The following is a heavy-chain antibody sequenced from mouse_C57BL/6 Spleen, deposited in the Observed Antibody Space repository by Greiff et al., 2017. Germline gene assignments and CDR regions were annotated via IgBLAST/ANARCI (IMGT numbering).Heavy chain of an antibody. CDR2: ISSGGDYI. CDR3: TRGDGYPFAY. V-gene: IGHV5-9-1*02. CDR1: GFTFSSYA. Sequence: EVQGVESGEGLVKPGGSLKLSCAASGFTFSSYAMSWVRQTPEKRLEWVAYISSGGDYIYYADTVKGRFTISRDNARNTLYLQMSSLKSEDTAMYYCTRGDGYPFAYWGQGTLVTVSA. J-gene: IGHJ3*01. D-gene: IGHD2-3*01.